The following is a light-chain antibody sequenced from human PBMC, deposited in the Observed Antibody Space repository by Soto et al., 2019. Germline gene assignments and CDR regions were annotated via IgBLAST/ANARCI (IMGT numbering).Light chain of an antibody. CDR1: SSDAGSYNL. V-gene: IGLV2-23*02. Sequence: QSVLTQPASVSGSPGQSITISCTGTSSDAGSYNLVSWYQQHPGKAPKLMIYEVSKRPSGVSNRFSGSKSGNTASPTISGLQAEDEADYYCCSYAGSSTFYVLGTGTKVTVL. CDR3: CSYAGSSTFYV. CDR2: EVS. J-gene: IGLJ1*01.